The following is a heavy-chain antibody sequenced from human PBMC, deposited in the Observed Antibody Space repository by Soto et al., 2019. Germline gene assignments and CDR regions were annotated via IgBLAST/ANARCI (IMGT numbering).Heavy chain of an antibody. CDR1: GFSLSTSGVG. V-gene: IGHV2-5*02. Sequence: QITLKESGPTLVKPTQTLTLTCTFSGFSLSTSGVGVGWIRQPPGKALEWLALIYWDDDKRYSPSLKSRLTITKDTSKNQVVLTMTHMDTVDTATYYCAHRRRYYDSSGYYYLDSWGQGTLVTVSS. CDR3: AHRRRYYDSSGYYYLDS. CDR2: IYWDDDK. J-gene: IGHJ4*02. D-gene: IGHD3-22*01.